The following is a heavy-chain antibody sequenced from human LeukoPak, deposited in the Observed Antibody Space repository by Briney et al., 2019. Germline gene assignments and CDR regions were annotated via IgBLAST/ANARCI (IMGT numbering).Heavy chain of an antibody. V-gene: IGHV1-18*01. D-gene: IGHD3-22*01. CDR2: ISAYNGNT. J-gene: IGHJ4*02. Sequence: ASVKVSCKASGYTFTSYGISWVRQAPGQGLEWMGWISAYNGNTNYAQKLQGRVTMTTDTSTSTAYMKLRSLRSDDTAVYYCASLRLGSGYLDYWGQGTLVTVSS. CDR3: ASLRLGSGYLDY. CDR1: GYTFTSYG.